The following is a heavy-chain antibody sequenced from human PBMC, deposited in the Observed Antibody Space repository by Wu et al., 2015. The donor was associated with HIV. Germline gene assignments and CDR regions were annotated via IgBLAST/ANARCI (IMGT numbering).Heavy chain of an antibody. Sequence: QVQLVQSGAEVKKPGASVKVSCKAFGFTFSSYYMHWVRQAPGQGLEWMGMINPKSGGTNYAQDFQGRLTMTRDTSSTTVYMELKRLTSEDTAMYFCARSHKWLQLRYQGNFDYW. CDR1: GFTFSSYY. V-gene: IGHV1-2*02. J-gene: IGHJ4*01. CDR3: ARSHKWLQLRYQGNFDY. D-gene: IGHD5-12*01. CDR2: INPKSGGT.